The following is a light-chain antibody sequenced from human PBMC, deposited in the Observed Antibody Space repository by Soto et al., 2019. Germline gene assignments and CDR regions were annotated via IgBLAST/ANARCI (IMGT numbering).Light chain of an antibody. J-gene: IGLJ1*01. CDR1: SSDVGGYNY. CDR2: DVS. CDR3: SSYISTSTLNV. V-gene: IGLV2-14*03. Sequence: QSALTQPASVSGSPGHSITISCSGTSSDVGGYNYVSWYQQHPGKAPKLMIYDVSNRPSGVSNRFAGSNSGNTASLTISGLQAEDEADYYCSSYISTSTLNVFGTGTKLTVL.